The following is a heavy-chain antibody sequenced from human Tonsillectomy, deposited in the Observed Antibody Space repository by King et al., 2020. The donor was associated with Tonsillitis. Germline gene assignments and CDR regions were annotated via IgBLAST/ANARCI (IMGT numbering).Heavy chain of an antibody. J-gene: IGHJ3*02. CDR2: ISAFNGKT. D-gene: IGHD4-23*01. V-gene: IGHV1-18*01. Sequence: QLVQSGAEVKKPGASVKVSCKASGYTFGRYGISWVRQAPGQGLEWMAWISAFNGKTNYAQKIQGRVTVTKDTSTSTAYMGLRSMRPDAQAVYYCAGPLYGGNYDAFDIWGKGTMVTVPS. CDR1: GYTFGRYG. CDR3: AGPLYGGNYDAFDI.